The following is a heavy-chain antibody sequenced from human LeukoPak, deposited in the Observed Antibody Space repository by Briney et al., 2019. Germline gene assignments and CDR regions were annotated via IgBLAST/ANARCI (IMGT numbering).Heavy chain of an antibody. Sequence: ASVKVSCKASGYTFTSYGISWVRQAPGQGLEWMGWISGYNGHTNYAQKLQGRVTMTTDTSTSTAYMELRSLRSDDTAVYYCARAYSNYGSAFDIWGQGTMVTVSS. CDR1: GYTFTSYG. CDR2: ISGYNGHT. CDR3: ARAYSNYGSAFDI. V-gene: IGHV1-18*01. D-gene: IGHD4-11*01. J-gene: IGHJ3*02.